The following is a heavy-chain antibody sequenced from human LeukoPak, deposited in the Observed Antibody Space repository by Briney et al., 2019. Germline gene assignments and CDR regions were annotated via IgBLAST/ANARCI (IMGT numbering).Heavy chain of an antibody. V-gene: IGHV4-39*01. CDR2: IYYSGDT. Sequence: SETLSLTCTVSGGSINSTRYYWGWIRQPPGKGLEWIGSIYYSGDTHYNPSLRSRVTISVDTSKNQFSLKMNSMTAADTSVHYCATGSMTTRYYYYFYMDVWGKGTTVTVSS. J-gene: IGHJ6*03. CDR3: ATGSMTTRYYYYFYMDV. CDR1: GGSINSTRYY. D-gene: IGHD4-11*01.